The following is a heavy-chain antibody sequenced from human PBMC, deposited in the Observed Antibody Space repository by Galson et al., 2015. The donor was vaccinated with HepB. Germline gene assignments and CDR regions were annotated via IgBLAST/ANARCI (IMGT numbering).Heavy chain of an antibody. V-gene: IGHV3-30*18. CDR2: ISYDGSNK. CDR1: GFTFSSYG. J-gene: IGHJ4*02. CDR3: AKDLVVGATHTGAWSACAPAY. Sequence: SLRLSCAASGFTFSSYGMHWVRQAPGKGLEWVAVISYDGSNKYYADSVKGRFTISRDNSKNTLYLQMNSLRAEDTAVYYCAKDLVVGATHTGAWSACAPAYWGQGTLVTVSS. D-gene: IGHD1-26*01.